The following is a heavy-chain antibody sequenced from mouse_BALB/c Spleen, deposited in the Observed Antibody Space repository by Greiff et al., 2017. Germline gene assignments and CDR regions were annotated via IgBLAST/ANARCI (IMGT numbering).Heavy chain of an antibody. J-gene: IGHJ2*01. CDR3: ARDLDYYGSSLDY. CDR2: ISCYNGAT. CDR1: GYSFTGYY. V-gene: IGHV1S34*01. D-gene: IGHD1-1*01. Sequence: LVKTGASVKISCKASGYSFTGYYMHWVKQSHGKSLEWIGYISCYNGATSYNQKFKGKATFTVDTSSSTAYMQFNSLTSEDSAVYYCARDLDYYGSSLDYWGQGTTLTVSS.